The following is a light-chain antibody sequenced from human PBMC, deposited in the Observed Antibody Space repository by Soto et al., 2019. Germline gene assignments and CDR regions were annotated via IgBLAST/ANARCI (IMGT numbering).Light chain of an antibody. J-gene: IGLJ1*01. CDR2: DVD. CDR1: SSDVGGYNY. CDR3: CSYAGSYPFV. V-gene: IGLV2-11*01. Sequence: QSVLTQPRAVSGSPGQSVTISCTGTSSDVGGYNYASWYQHHPGKAPKLMIYDVDKRPSGVPGRFSGSKSGNTASLTISGLQAEDEADYYCCSYAGSYPFVFGTGTKV.